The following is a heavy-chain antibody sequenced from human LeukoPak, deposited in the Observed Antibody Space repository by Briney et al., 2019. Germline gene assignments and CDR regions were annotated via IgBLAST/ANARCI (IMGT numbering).Heavy chain of an antibody. CDR1: GGSISSSSYY. CDR2: IYYSGST. Sequence: SETLSLTCTVSGGSISSSSYYWGWIRQPPGKGLEWIGSIYYSGSTYYNPPLKSRVTISVDTSKNQFSLKLSSVTAADTAVYYCAREGTAVAGGYYYYYYMDVWGKGTTVTVSS. D-gene: IGHD6-19*01. CDR3: AREGTAVAGGYYYYYYMDV. J-gene: IGHJ6*03. V-gene: IGHV4-39*07.